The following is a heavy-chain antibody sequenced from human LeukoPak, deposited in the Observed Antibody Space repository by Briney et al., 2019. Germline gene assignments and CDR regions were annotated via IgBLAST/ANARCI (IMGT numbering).Heavy chain of an antibody. Sequence: SETLSLTRAVYGGSFSGYYWSWIRQPPGKGLEWIGYIYYSGSTNYNPSLKSRVTISVDTSKNQFSLKLSSVTAADTAVYYCARFTSSGWYPMGNWFDPWGQGTLVTVSS. CDR2: IYYSGST. CDR1: GGSFSGYY. CDR3: ARFTSSGWYPMGNWFDP. D-gene: IGHD6-19*01. J-gene: IGHJ5*02. V-gene: IGHV4-59*01.